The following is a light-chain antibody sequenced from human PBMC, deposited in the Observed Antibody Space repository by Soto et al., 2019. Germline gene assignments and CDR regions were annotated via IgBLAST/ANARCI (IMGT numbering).Light chain of an antibody. CDR2: AAS. CDR1: QDIRNF. V-gene: IGKV1-27*01. J-gene: IGKJ3*01. Sequence: DIQMSQSPTSLSASVGDRVTITCRASQDIRNFVAWYQQKPGKAHKLLIYAASTLQSGVPSRFSSSGSGTDFTLTINSLQPEDVATYSCRKYSSVPVFGPATKVAIK. CDR3: RKYSSVPV.